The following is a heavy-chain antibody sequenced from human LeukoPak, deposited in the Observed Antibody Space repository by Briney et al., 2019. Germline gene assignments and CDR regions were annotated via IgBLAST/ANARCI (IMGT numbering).Heavy chain of an antibody. D-gene: IGHD3/OR15-3a*01. Sequence: SETLSLTCTVSGGSISSSSYYWGWIRQPPGKGLEWIGSIYYSGSTYYNPSLKSRVTISVDTSKNQFSLKLSFVTAADTAVYYCASSVDGLGYLDYWGQGTLVTVSS. CDR1: GGSISSSSYY. CDR2: IYYSGST. CDR3: ASSVDGLGYLDY. V-gene: IGHV4-39*07. J-gene: IGHJ4*02.